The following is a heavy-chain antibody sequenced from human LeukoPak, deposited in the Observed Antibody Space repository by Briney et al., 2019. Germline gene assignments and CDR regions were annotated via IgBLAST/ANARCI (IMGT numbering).Heavy chain of an antibody. CDR3: ARVGDMEYYYDSGGYRYYFDY. D-gene: IGHD3-22*01. CDR1: GYTFTSYG. J-gene: IGHJ4*02. CDR2: ISAYNGNT. Sequence: ASVKVSFKASGYTFTSYGISWVRQAPGQGLEWMGWISAYNGNTNYAQKLQGRVTMTTDTSTSTAYMELRSPGSDDTAVYYCARVGDMEYYYDSGGYRYYFDYWGQGTLVTVSS. V-gene: IGHV1-18*01.